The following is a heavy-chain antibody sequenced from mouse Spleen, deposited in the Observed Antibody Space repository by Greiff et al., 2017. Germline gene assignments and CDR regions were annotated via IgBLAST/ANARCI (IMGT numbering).Heavy chain of an antibody. CDR1: GFSLTSYG. CDR2: IWAGGST. Sequence: VKVVESGPGLVAPSQSLSITCTVSGFSLTSYGVHWVRQPPGKGLEWLGVIWAGGSTNYNSALMSRLSISKDNSKSQVFLKMNSLQTDDTAMYYCARDFHYYGSSYGGYFDVWGAGTTVTVSS. CDR3: ARDFHYYGSSYGGYFDV. J-gene: IGHJ1*01. D-gene: IGHD1-1*01. V-gene: IGHV2-9*02.